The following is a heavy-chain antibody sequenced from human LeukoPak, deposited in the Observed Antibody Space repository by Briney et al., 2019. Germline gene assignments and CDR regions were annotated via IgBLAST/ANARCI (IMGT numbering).Heavy chain of an antibody. CDR3: AREDFGDYGMYHYYYIDV. J-gene: IGHJ6*03. D-gene: IGHD4-17*01. Sequence: PSETLSLTCTVSGGSISSYYWSWIRQPPGKGLEWTGYIYYSGSTNYNPSLKSRVTISVDTSKNQFSLKLSSVTAADTAVYYCAREDFGDYGMYHYYYIDVWGKGTTVTVSS. V-gene: IGHV4-59*01. CDR2: IYYSGST. CDR1: GGSISSYY.